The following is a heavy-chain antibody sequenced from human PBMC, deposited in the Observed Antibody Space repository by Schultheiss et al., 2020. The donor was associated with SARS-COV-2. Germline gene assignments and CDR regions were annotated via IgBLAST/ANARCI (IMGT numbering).Heavy chain of an antibody. Sequence: SVKVSCKASGGTFSSYAISWVRQAPGQGLEWMGGIIPIFGTANYAQKFQGRVTITADKSTSTAYMELSSLRSEDTAVYYCARGVTGTAYYGMDVWGQGTTVTVSS. CDR3: ARGVTGTAYYGMDV. J-gene: IGHJ6*02. CDR1: GGTFSSYA. CDR2: IIPIFGTA. D-gene: IGHD1-20*01. V-gene: IGHV1-69*06.